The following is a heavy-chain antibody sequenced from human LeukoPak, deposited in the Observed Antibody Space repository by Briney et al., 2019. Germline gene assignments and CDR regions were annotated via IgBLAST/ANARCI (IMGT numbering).Heavy chain of an antibody. J-gene: IGHJ6*02. CDR2: IIPILDMA. CDR3: ARDGGWLQTQNHYYYHGLDV. Sequence: SVKVSCKASGGAFTSYGITWVRQAPGQGPEWMGRIIPILDMADYAQKFQGRVTITADKSTRTAYMEMSSLRSEDAAVYYCARDGGWLQTQNHYYYHGLDVWGQGTTVTVSS. V-gene: IGHV1-69*04. D-gene: IGHD5-24*01. CDR1: GGAFTSYG.